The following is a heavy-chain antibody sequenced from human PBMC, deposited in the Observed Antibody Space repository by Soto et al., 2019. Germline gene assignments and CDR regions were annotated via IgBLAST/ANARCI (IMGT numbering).Heavy chain of an antibody. Sequence: GGSLRLSCAASGFTFSSYGMHWVRQAPGKGLEWVAVISYDGSNKYYADSVKGRFTISRDNSKNTLYLQMNSLRAEDTAVYYCAKDKRIVVVTVPTRYYGMDVWGQGTTVTVSS. CDR3: AKDKRIVVVTVPTRYYGMDV. CDR2: ISYDGSNK. V-gene: IGHV3-30*18. D-gene: IGHD3-22*01. CDR1: GFTFSSYG. J-gene: IGHJ6*02.